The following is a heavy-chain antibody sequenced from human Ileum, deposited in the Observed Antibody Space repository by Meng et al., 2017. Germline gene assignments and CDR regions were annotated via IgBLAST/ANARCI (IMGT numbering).Heavy chain of an antibody. V-gene: IGHV3-15*01. D-gene: IGHD3-16*01. CDR3: TTFYAGY. CDR1: GFTFSDRW. CDR2: IQSKADGGTT. Sequence: VQLGESGGGFVKPGGSLRLSCAASGFTFSDRWMTWVRQAPGKGLEWVGHIQSKADGGTTDYAAPVKGRFTISRDDSKSTLYLQMNSLKTEDTAVYYCTTFYAGYWGQGTLVTVSS. J-gene: IGHJ4*02.